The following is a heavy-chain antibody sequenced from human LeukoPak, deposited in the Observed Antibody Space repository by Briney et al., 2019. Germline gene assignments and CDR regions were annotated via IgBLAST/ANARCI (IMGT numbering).Heavy chain of an antibody. CDR3: ARAISSGWFKNAFDI. J-gene: IGHJ3*02. Sequence: SETLSLTCTVSGDSISTYYWGWIRQPAGKRLEWIGRIYTSGSTNYNPSLESRGTMSVDTSKNQFSLNLSSVTAADTAVYYCARAISSGWFKNAFDIWGQGTMVTVSS. CDR1: GDSISTYY. CDR2: IYTSGST. V-gene: IGHV4-4*07. D-gene: IGHD6-19*01.